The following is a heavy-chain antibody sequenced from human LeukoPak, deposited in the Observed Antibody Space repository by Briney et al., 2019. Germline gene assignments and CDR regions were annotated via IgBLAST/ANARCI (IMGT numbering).Heavy chain of an antibody. D-gene: IGHD3-16*01. Sequence: SGTLSLTCTVSGGSISSSSYYWGWIRQPPGKGLEWIGSIYYSGSTYYNPSLKSRVTISVDTSKNQFSLKLSSVTAADTAVYYCARLWFGLYMDVWGKGTTVTVSS. CDR3: ARLWFGLYMDV. V-gene: IGHV4-39*01. CDR1: GGSISSSSYY. CDR2: IYYSGST. J-gene: IGHJ6*03.